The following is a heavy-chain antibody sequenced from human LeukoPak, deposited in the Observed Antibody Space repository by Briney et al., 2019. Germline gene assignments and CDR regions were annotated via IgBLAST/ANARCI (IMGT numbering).Heavy chain of an antibody. Sequence: SGTLSLTCTVSGGSISSYYWSWIRQPPGKGLEWIGYIYYSGSTNYNPSLKSRVTISVDTSKNQFSLKLSSVTAADTDVYYCARVRYYSSPSDFDYWGQGTLVTVSS. J-gene: IGHJ4*02. CDR2: IYYSGST. D-gene: IGHD6-6*01. CDR1: GGSISSYY. V-gene: IGHV4-59*01. CDR3: ARVRYYSSPSDFDY.